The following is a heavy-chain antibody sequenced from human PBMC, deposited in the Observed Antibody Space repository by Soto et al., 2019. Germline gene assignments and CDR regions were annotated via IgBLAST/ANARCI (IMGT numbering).Heavy chain of an antibody. D-gene: IGHD4-17*01. V-gene: IGHV4-59*01. CDR2: IYYSGST. CDR3: ARLTVTSYYFDY. Sequence: PSETLSLTCTVSGVSISSYYWSWIRQPPGKGLECIGYIYYSGSTNYNPSLKSRVTISVDTSKNQFSLKLSSVTAADTAVYYCARLTVTSYYFDYWGQGTLVTVSS. CDR1: GVSISSYY. J-gene: IGHJ4*02.